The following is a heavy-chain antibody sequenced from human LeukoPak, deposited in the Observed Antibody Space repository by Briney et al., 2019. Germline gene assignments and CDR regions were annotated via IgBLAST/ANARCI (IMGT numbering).Heavy chain of an antibody. CDR3: ARAIVATDAFDI. Sequence: GSLRLSCAASGFTFSSYSMNWVRQAPGKGLEWVSSISSSSYIYYADSVKGRFTISRDNAKNSLYLQMNSLRAEDTAVYYCARAIVATDAFDIWGQGTMVTVSS. D-gene: IGHD5-12*01. J-gene: IGHJ3*02. V-gene: IGHV3-21*01. CDR1: GFTFSSYS. CDR2: ISSSSYI.